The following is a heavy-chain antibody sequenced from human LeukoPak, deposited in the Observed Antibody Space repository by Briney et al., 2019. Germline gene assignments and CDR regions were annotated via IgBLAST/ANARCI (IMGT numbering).Heavy chain of an antibody. V-gene: IGHV3-74*01. D-gene: IGHD4-17*01. J-gene: IGHJ4*02. CDR3: ARDDFGYYFFHY. CDR1: GFSFSTYW. Sequence: GGSLILSCAASGFSFSTYWMHWVRHAPGKGLVWVSRIISDESNTNYADSVQGRFTISTDEDMNTLYLQMNSLRARDTAVYYCARDDFGYYFFHYWDQGALVTVSS. CDR2: IISDESNT.